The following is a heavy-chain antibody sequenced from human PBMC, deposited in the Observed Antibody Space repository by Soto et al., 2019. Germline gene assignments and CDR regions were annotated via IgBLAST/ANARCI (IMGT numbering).Heavy chain of an antibody. V-gene: IGHV4-31*03. CDR2: IYYSGST. J-gene: IGHJ4*02. CDR3: ARARNGDYVDY. CDR1: GGSISSGGYY. D-gene: IGHD1-1*01. Sequence: SETLSLTCTVSGGSISSGGYYWSWIRQHPGKGLEWIGYIYYSGSTYYNPSLKSRVTISVDTSKNQFSLKLSSVTAADTAVHYCARARNGDYVDYWGQGTLVTVSS.